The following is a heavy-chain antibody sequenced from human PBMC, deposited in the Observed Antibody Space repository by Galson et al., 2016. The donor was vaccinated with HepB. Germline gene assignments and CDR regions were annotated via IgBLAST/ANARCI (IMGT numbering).Heavy chain of an antibody. CDR3: ARGGSSWAYYYYMDV. CDR2: MSFDRISK. Sequence: SLRLSCADSGYTLSTSIIHWVRKPPGEGLEWVTAMSFDRISKYYADSVKGRSTISRDNSNNIVYLQMDSMRPEDTAVYYCARGGSSWAYYYYMDVWGKGTTVTVSS. V-gene: IGHV3-30-3*01. J-gene: IGHJ6*03. D-gene: IGHD3-10*01. CDR1: GYTLSTSI.